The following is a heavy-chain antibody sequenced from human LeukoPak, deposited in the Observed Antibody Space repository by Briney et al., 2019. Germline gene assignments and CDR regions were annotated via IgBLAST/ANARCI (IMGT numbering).Heavy chain of an antibody. CDR2: INHSGST. V-gene: IGHV4-34*01. D-gene: IGHD2-2*01. J-gene: IGHJ4*02. CDR3: ARNGYCSSTSCYGKYYFDY. Sequence: SETLSLTCAVYGGSFSGYYWSWIRQPPGKGLEWIGEINHSGSTNYNPSLKSRVTISVDTSKNQFSLKLSSVIDADTAVYYCARNGYCSSTSCYGKYYFDYWGQGTLVTVSS. CDR1: GGSFSGYY.